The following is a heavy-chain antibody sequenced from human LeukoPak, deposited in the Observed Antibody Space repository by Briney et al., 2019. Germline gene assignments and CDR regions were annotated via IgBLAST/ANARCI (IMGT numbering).Heavy chain of an antibody. Sequence: GGSLRLSCAASGFTFSSYAMHWVRQAPGKGLEWVAVISYDGSNKYYADSVKGRFTISRDNSKNTLYLQMNSLRAEDTAVYYCARAAMVRGVIMDYYFDYWGQGTLVTVSP. D-gene: IGHD3-10*01. V-gene: IGHV3-30*04. CDR3: ARAAMVRGVIMDYYFDY. CDR2: ISYDGSNK. CDR1: GFTFSSYA. J-gene: IGHJ4*02.